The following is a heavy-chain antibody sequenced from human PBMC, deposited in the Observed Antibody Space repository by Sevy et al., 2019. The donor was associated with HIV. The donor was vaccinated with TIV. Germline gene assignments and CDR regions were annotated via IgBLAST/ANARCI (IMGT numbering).Heavy chain of an antibody. V-gene: IGHV3-23*01. D-gene: IGHD3-3*02. CDR1: GFTFSTYA. J-gene: IGHJ6*02. CDR3: AKGDSTFYGLDV. CDR2: ISGSGGST. Sequence: GGSLRLSCVASGFTFSTYAMSWVRQAPGKGLEWVSAISGSGGSTYYADSVKGRFTISRDKSKNTLYLQLNSLRVEDTAVLYCAKGDSTFYGLDVWGQGTTVTVSS.